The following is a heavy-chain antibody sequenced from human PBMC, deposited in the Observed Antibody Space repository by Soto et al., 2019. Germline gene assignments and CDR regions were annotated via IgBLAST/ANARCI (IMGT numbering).Heavy chain of an antibody. CDR3: AIQTYDILTGYYPFDY. Sequence: PGGSLRLSCAASGFTFSSYAMSWVRQAPGKGLEWVSAISGSGGSTYYADSVKGRFTISRDNSKNTLYLQMNSLRAEDTAVYYCAIQTYDILTGYYPFDYWGQGTLVTVSS. V-gene: IGHV3-23*01. CDR2: ISGSGGST. CDR1: GFTFSSYA. D-gene: IGHD3-9*01. J-gene: IGHJ4*02.